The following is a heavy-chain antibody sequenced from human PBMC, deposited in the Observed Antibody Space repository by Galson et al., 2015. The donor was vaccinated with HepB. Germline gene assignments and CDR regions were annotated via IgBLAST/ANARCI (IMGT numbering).Heavy chain of an antibody. J-gene: IGHJ4*02. CDR3: ARSHDYGANSPFDY. Sequence: SETLSLTCTVSDYSIKSNYFWGWIRQPPGKGLEWIGTVFHRGSTDHNPSLKSRVTISVDTSKNQFSLKVNSVTAADTAVYYCARSHDYGANSPFDYWGQGTLVTVSS. CDR2: VFHRGST. CDR1: DYSIKSNYF. V-gene: IGHV4-38-2*02. D-gene: IGHD4-23*01.